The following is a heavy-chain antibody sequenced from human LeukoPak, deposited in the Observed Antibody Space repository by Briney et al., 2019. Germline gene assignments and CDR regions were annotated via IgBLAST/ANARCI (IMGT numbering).Heavy chain of an antibody. CDR1: GYTFTSYA. J-gene: IGHJ6*02. V-gene: IGHV7-4-1*02. CDR3: ASGGGPPYYYYYGMEV. Sequence: ASVKVSCKASGYTFTSYAMNWVRQAPGQGLEWMGWINTNTGNPTYAQGFTGRFVFSLDTSVSTAYLQISSLKAEDTAVYYCASGGGPPYYYYYGMEVWGQGTTVTVSS. D-gene: IGHD2-15*01. CDR2: INTNTGNP.